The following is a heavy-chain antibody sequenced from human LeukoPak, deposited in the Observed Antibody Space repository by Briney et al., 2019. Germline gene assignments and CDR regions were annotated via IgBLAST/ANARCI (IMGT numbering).Heavy chain of an antibody. CDR3: AKDQNYYDSSGPVPY. J-gene: IGHJ4*02. D-gene: IGHD3-22*01. CDR1: GFTFSGSA. CDR2: IRSKANSYAT. V-gene: IGHV3-73*01. Sequence: GGSLRLSCAASGFTFSGSAMHWVRQASGKGLEWVGRIRSKANSYATAYGASVKGRFTISRDDSKSTAYLQMNSLRAEDTAVYYCAKDQNYYDSSGPVPYWGQGTLVTVSS.